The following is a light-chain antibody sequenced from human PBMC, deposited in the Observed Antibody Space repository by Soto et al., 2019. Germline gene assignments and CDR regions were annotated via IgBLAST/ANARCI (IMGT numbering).Light chain of an antibody. J-gene: IGKJ4*01. CDR3: QQYGDSPLT. CDR2: DGS. V-gene: IGKV3-11*01. Sequence: ENVLTQSPVTLSLSPGERATLSCRASQSISVYLAWYQQKPGQAPRLLIYDGSNRATGIPARFSGSGSGTDLTLTISSLEPEDFAVYYCQQYGDSPLTFGGGTKVDIK. CDR1: QSISVY.